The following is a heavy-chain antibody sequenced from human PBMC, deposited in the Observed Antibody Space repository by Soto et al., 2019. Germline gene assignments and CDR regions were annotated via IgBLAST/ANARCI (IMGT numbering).Heavy chain of an antibody. CDR1: GYRFTSYW. CDR3: ARRGDEIYNYGSYYHGMDV. J-gene: IGHJ6*02. D-gene: IGHD5-18*01. CDR2: IYPGDSDT. V-gene: IGHV5-51*01. Sequence: GESLKISCKGSGYRFTSYWIGWVRQMPGKGLEWMGIIYPGDSDTRYNPSFQGQVTISADKSINTAYLQWSSLKASDTAIYYCARRGDEIYNYGSYYHGMDVWGQGTTVTVS.